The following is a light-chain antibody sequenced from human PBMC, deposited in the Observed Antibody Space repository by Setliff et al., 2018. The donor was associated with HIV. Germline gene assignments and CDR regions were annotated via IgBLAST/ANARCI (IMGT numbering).Light chain of an antibody. CDR1: SSDVGRYNL. V-gene: IGLV2-23*01. CDR3: CSNTGSNTYV. CDR2: QAT. J-gene: IGLJ1*01. Sequence: QSVLTQPASMSGSPGQSITISCTGTSSDVGRYNLVSWYQQHTGKAPKLMIYQATKRPSGVSNRFSGSKSGNTASLTISGLQAEDEADYYCCSNTGSNTYVFGTGTKVTVL.